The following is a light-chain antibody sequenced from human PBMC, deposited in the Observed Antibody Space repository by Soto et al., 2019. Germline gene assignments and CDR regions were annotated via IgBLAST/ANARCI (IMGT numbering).Light chain of an antibody. J-gene: IGKJ1*01. CDR3: QKSYSTPRK. CDR2: AAS. Sequence: DIQVTHSPSSLSASVVDRVTITFLASQSISSYLNWYQQKPGKAPKLLIYAASSLQSGVPSRFSGSVSGTAFTLTISSLQPEDFATYYCQKSYSTPRKFGQGTKVDIK. V-gene: IGKV1-39*01. CDR1: QSISSY.